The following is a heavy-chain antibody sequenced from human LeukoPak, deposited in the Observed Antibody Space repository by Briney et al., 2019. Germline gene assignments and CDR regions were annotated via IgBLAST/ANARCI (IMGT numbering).Heavy chain of an antibody. D-gene: IGHD2-2*01. J-gene: IGHJ6*02. CDR1: GGTFSSYA. CDR2: IIPIFGTA. Sequence: ASVKVYCKASGGTFSSYAISWVRQAPGQGLEWMGGIIPIFGTANYAQKFQGRVTITADESTSTAYMELSSLRSEDTAVYYCARVGQDIVVVPAYYYGMDVWGQGTTVTVSS. CDR3: ARVGQDIVVVPAYYYGMDV. V-gene: IGHV1-69*01.